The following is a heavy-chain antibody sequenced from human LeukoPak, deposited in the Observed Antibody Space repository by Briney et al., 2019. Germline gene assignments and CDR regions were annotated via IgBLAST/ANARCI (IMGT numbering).Heavy chain of an antibody. V-gene: IGHV3-30*18. CDR2: ISYDGSNK. CDR1: GFTFSSYG. D-gene: IGHD3-22*01. J-gene: IGHJ4*02. Sequence: GRSLRLSCAASGFTFSSYGMHWVRQAPGKGLEWVAVISYDGSNKYYADSVKGRFTISRDNSKNTLYLQMNSLRAEDTAVYYCAKVYDSIGFGLLFDYWGQGTVVTVSS. CDR3: AKVYDSIGFGLLFDY.